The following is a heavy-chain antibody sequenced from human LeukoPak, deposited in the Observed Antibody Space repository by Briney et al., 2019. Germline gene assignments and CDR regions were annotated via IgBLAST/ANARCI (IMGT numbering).Heavy chain of an antibody. J-gene: IGHJ4*02. D-gene: IGHD2-8*01. CDR2: IYSGGST. CDR1: GFTFSDYY. V-gene: IGHV3-66*01. Sequence: PGGSLRLSCAASGFTFSDYYMTWIRQAPGKGLEWVSVIYSGGSTYYADSVKGRFTISRDNSKNTLYLQMNSLRAEDTAVYYCAREAMVYAAEYYFDYRGQGTLVTVSS. CDR3: AREAMVYAAEYYFDY.